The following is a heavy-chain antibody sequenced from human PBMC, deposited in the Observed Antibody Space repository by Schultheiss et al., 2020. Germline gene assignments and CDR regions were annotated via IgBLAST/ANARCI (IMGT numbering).Heavy chain of an antibody. Sequence: SETLSLTCAVYGGSFSGYYWSWIRQPPGKGLEWIGEINHSGSTYYNPSLKSRVTISVDTSKNQFSLKLSSVTAADTAVYHCARGGVVAKLDYWGQGTLVTVSS. CDR3: ARGGVVAKLDY. CDR1: GGSFSGYY. V-gene: IGHV4-34*09. D-gene: IGHD5-12*01. J-gene: IGHJ4*02. CDR2: INHSGST.